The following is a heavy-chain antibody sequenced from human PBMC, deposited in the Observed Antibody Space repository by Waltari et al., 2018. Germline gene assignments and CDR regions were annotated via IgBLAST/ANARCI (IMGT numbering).Heavy chain of an antibody. CDR3: ARGTAPEGYYYMDV. Sequence: EVQLVESGGGLVQPGGSLRLSCAASGFTFSSYDMHWVRQATGKGREGVSGIVTAGDTYYPGSVKGRFTISRENAKNSLYLQMNSLRAGDTAVYYCARGTAPEGYYYMDVWGKGTTVTVSS. CDR1: GFTFSSYD. V-gene: IGHV3-13*01. D-gene: IGHD2-2*01. CDR2: IVTAGDT. J-gene: IGHJ6*03.